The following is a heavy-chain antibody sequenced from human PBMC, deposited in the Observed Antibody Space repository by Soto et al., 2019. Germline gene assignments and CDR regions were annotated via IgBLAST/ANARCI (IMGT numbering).Heavy chain of an antibody. CDR3: ASLYDSSGYPTSHYYYGMDV. CDR2: IIPIFGTA. V-gene: IGHV1-69*13. J-gene: IGHJ6*02. D-gene: IGHD3-22*01. Sequence: ASVKVSCKASGGTFSNYAISWVRQAPGQGLEWMGGIIPIFGTANYAQKFQGRVTITADESTSTAYMELSSLRSEDTAVYYCASLYDSSGYPTSHYYYGMDVWGQGTTVTVSS. CDR1: GGTFSNYA.